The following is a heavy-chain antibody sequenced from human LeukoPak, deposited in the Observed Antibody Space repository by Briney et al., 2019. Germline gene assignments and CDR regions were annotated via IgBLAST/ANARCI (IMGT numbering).Heavy chain of an antibody. Sequence: SETLSLTCTVSGGSISSYYWSWIRQPPGKGLEGIGYIYYRGSTNYNPSLKSRVTISVDTSKNQFSLKPSSVTAADTAVYYCAREKYYYGSGSYGLSWFDPWGQGTLVTVSS. D-gene: IGHD3-10*01. CDR2: IYYRGST. CDR3: AREKYYYGSGSYGLSWFDP. J-gene: IGHJ5*02. V-gene: IGHV4-59*01. CDR1: GGSISSYY.